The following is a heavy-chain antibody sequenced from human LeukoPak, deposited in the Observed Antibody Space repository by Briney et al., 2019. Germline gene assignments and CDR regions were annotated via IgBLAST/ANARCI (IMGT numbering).Heavy chain of an antibody. CDR3: ARDKGNYDYFDY. CDR2: IYTSGST. J-gene: IGHJ4*02. D-gene: IGHD1-7*01. Sequence: SQTLSLTCTVPGGSVSSGSYYWSWIRQPAGKGLEWIGRIYTSGSTNYNPSLKSRVTISVDTSKNQFSLKLSSVTAADTAVYYCARDKGNYDYFDYWGQGTLVTVSS. CDR1: GGSVSSGSYY. V-gene: IGHV4-61*02.